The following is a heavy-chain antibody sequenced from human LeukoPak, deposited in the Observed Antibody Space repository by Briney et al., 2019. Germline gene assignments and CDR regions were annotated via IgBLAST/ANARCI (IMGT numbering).Heavy chain of an antibody. CDR3: ARYSSGWRSFDI. J-gene: IGHJ3*02. D-gene: IGHD6-19*01. CDR1: GGSISSYY. Sequence: SETLSLTCTVSGGSISSYYWSWIRQPPGKGLEWIGYIYYSGSTNYNPSLKSRVTISVDTSKNQFSLNLSSVTAADTAVYYYARYSSGWRSFDIWGQGTMVTVSS. CDR2: IYYSGST. V-gene: IGHV4-59*01.